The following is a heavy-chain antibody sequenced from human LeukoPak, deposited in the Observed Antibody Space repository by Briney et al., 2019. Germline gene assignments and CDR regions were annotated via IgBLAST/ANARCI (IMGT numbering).Heavy chain of an antibody. V-gene: IGHV4-34*01. D-gene: IGHD5-12*01. J-gene: IGHJ5*02. CDR1: GGSFSGSY. Sequence: SETLSLTCAVYGGSFSGSYWSWIRQPPGKGLEWIGEINHSGSTTYKSSLKSRVTISVDTSKNQFSLKLSSVTAADTAVYYCARDVGYRNWFDPWGQGTLVTVSS. CDR2: INHSGST. CDR3: ARDVGYRNWFDP.